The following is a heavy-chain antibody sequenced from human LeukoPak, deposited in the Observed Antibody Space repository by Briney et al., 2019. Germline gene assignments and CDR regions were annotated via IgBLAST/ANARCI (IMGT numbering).Heavy chain of an antibody. Sequence: GGPLRLSCAASGFNFSDYYMSWIRQAPGKALEWVSYISSSGSTIYYADSVKGRFTTSRDNAKNSLYLQMNSLRAEDTAVYYCASSLTYYYDSSGYNPEIDYWGQGTLVTVSS. CDR3: ASSLTYYYDSSGYNPEIDY. CDR1: GFNFSDYY. CDR2: ISSSGSTI. D-gene: IGHD3-22*01. V-gene: IGHV3-11*01. J-gene: IGHJ4*02.